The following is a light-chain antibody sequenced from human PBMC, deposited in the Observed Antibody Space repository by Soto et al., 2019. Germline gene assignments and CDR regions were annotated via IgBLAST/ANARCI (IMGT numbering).Light chain of an antibody. CDR3: GTWDSSLSVVL. Sequence: QSVLTQPPSVSAAPGEKVTISCSGSSSNIAKHFVSWYLQFPRTAPKLLIYDDNKRPSGIPDRFSSSKSGTSATLAITGLQTGDEAEYYCGTWDSSLSVVLFGGGTKLTVL. CDR2: DDN. V-gene: IGLV1-51*01. J-gene: IGLJ2*01. CDR1: SSNIAKHF.